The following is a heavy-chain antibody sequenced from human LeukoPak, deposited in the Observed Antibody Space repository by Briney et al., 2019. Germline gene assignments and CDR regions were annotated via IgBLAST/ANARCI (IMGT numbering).Heavy chain of an antibody. D-gene: IGHD5-12*01. J-gene: IGHJ4*02. V-gene: IGHV4-31*03. CDR2: ICYSGST. CDR1: GGSISSGGYY. Sequence: SETLSLTCTVSGGSISSGGYYWSWIRQHPGKGLEWIGYICYSGSTYYNPSLKSRVTISVDTSKNQFSLKLSSVTAADTAVYYCARALYSGYDSPGYFDYWGQGTLVTVSS. CDR3: ARALYSGYDSPGYFDY.